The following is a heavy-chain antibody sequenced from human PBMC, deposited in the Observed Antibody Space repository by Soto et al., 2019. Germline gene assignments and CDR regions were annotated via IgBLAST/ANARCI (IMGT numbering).Heavy chain of an antibody. CDR2: IYKSSTT. J-gene: IGHJ5*01. CDR3: AIGRYCLACRCLPNWFHS. V-gene: IGHV4-30-4*08. Sequence: PSEPMSVRCSVAGGSISDLGYFWAWISKPPWHALEYILYIYKSSTTYYNPSFESRVSISVDTSKSQFSLNVTSVTAADTAVYFCAIGRYCLACRCLPNWFHSWCQAVLVT. D-gene: IGHD3-16*01. CDR1: GGSISDLGYF.